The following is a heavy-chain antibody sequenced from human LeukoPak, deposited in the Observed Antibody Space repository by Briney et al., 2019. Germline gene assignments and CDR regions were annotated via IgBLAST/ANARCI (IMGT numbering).Heavy chain of an antibody. Sequence: GGSLRLSCAASGFTFSSYSMNWVRQAPGKGLEWVSSISSSSSYIYYADSVKGRFTISRDNAKNSLYLQMNSLRAEDTAVYYCARDRDAVLRYFGWLRHRYGMDVWGQGTTVTVSS. CDR3: ARDRDAVLRYFGWLRHRYGMDV. V-gene: IGHV3-21*01. CDR2: ISSSSSYI. CDR1: GFTFSSYS. J-gene: IGHJ6*02. D-gene: IGHD3-9*01.